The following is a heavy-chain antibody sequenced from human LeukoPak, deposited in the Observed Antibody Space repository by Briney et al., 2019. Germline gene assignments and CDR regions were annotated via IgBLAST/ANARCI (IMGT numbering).Heavy chain of an antibody. J-gene: IGHJ4*02. CDR2: ISGSGGST. V-gene: IGHV3-23*01. CDR3: AKDPRLWFGEFYFDY. CDR1: GFTFSSYA. D-gene: IGHD3-10*01. Sequence: GGSLRPSCAASGFTFSSYAMSWVRQAPGKGLEWVSAISGSGGSTYYADSVKGRFTISRDNSKNTLYLQMNSLRAEDTAVYYCAKDPRLWFGEFYFDYWGQGTLVTVSS.